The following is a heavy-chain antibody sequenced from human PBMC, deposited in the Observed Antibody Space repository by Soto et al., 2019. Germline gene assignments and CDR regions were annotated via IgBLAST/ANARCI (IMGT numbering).Heavy chain of an antibody. D-gene: IGHD3-16*01. CDR3: AKDTDHAYDF. J-gene: IGHJ4*02. CDR1: GGTLGSFA. V-gene: IGHV1-69*13. Sequence: GASVKVSCKASGGTLGSFAFSWVRQAPGHGLEWMGGIIPLFGTTNYAQRFQGRVTITADESTSTAYMELSSLKSEDTAIYYCAKDTDHAYDFWGQGTLVTVSS. CDR2: IIPLFGTT.